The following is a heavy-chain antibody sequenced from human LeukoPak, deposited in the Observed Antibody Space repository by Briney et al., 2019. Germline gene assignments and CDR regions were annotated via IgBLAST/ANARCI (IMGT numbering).Heavy chain of an antibody. CDR3: AKDRFEMATITYFDY. V-gene: IGHV3-9*01. D-gene: IGHD5-24*01. J-gene: IGHJ4*02. CDR2: ISWNSGSI. Sequence: GGSLRLSCAASGFTFDDYAMHWVRQAPGKGLEWVSGISWNSGSIGYADSVKGRFTISRDNAKNSLYLQMNSLRAEDTALYYCAKDRFEMATITYFDYWGQGTLVTVSS. CDR1: GFTFDDYA.